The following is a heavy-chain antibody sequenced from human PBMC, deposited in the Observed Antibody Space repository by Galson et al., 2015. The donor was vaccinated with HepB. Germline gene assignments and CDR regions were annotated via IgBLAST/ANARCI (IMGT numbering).Heavy chain of an antibody. J-gene: IGHJ4*02. Sequence: SLRLSCAASGFTFSSYAMHWVRQAPGKGLEWVAVISYDGSNKYYADSVKGRFTISRDNSKNTLYLQMNSLRAEDTAVYYCARNWEYFDYWGQGTLVTVSS. CDR3: ARNWEYFDY. CDR1: GFTFSSYA. V-gene: IGHV3-30-3*01. CDR2: ISYDGSNK. D-gene: IGHD7-27*01.